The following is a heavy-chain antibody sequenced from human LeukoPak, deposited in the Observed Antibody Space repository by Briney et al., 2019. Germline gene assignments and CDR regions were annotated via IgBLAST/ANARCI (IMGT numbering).Heavy chain of an antibody. CDR3: ARGQKSVGRVLAGTTIYNYYYYMDV. V-gene: IGHV3-21*01. CDR2: ITRGSIYT. CDR1: GFNFNNAW. J-gene: IGHJ6*03. Sequence: PGGSLRLSCAASGFNFNNAWMSWVRQTPGKGLEWVSSITRGSIYTFYADSVKGRFTISRDNAKNSLYLQVNSLRAEDTAVYYCARGQKSVGRVLAGTTIYNYYYYMDVWGKGTTVTVSS. D-gene: IGHD6-19*01.